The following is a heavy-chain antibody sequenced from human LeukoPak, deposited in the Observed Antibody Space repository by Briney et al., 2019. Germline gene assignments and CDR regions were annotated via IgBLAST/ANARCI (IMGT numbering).Heavy chain of an antibody. CDR2: IRYDGNNK. V-gene: IGHV3-30*02. Sequence: PGGSLRLSCGASGFTFSNYGMLWVRQAPGKGLDWVAFIRYDGNNKLYADSVKGRFTISRDNAKNSVYLQMNSLRAEDTAVYYCARGPSGYHNTGGQGTLVTVSS. J-gene: IGHJ4*02. CDR1: GFTFSNYG. D-gene: IGHD5-12*01. CDR3: ARGPSGYHNT.